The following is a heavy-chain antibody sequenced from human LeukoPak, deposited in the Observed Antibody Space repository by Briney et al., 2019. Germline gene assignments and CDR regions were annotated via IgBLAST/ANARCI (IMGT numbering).Heavy chain of an antibody. CDR3: AYLNKVVAATY. V-gene: IGHV4-38-2*02. CDR1: GFAISSGYY. D-gene: IGHD2-15*01. J-gene: IGHJ4*02. CDR2: FYHSGTT. Sequence: PSETLSLTCTVSGFAISSGYYWGWIRQPPGKGLEWIGSFYHSGTTYYNPSLKSRVTISLDTSKNQFSLKLSSVTATDTAVYYCAYLNKVVAATYWGQGTLVTASS.